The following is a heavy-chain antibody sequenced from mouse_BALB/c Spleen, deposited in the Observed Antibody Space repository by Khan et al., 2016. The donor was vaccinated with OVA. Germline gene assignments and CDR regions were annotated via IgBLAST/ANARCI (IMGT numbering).Heavy chain of an antibody. CDR1: GYTFTCYY. J-gene: IGHJ3*01. CDR2: INPNHDYP. CDR3: SGTGYGNPVAY. V-gene: IGHV1S81*02. D-gene: IGHD2-10*02. Sequence: QVQLQQSGAELVKPGASVKLSCKASGYTFTCYYMYWVKQRPGQGLEWIGGINPNHDYPHLNEEFKRKATLTVDKFSSTAYMQLSSLTSEDSAVYYCSGTGYGNPVAYWGLGTLVTLSA.